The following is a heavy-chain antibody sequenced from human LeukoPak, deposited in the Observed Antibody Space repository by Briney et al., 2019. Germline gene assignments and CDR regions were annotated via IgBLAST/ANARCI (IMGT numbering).Heavy chain of an antibody. CDR2: FYTSGSA. Sequence: SETLSLTCTASGASISGYYWSWIRQPPGKELEWIGYFYTSGSAHYNPSLRSRVTMSVDTSKHQFSLKLSSVTAADTAVYYCARGLMDEDRHYNYYYMDVWGKGTTVTVSS. CDR1: GASISGYY. V-gene: IGHV4-4*09. J-gene: IGHJ6*03. CDR3: ARGLMDEDRHYNYYYMDV. D-gene: IGHD2-21*01.